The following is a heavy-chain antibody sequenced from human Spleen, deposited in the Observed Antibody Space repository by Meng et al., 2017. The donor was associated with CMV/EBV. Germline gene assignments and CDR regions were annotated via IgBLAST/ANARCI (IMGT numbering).Heavy chain of an antibody. Sequence: GGSLRLSCAASGFTFSDYYMNWVRQAPGKGLEWVSCISSSRTIYYTDSVKGRFTISRDNAKNSLYLQMNSLRAEDTALYYCARQEYSGSWSFLKDYWGQGTLVTVSS. CDR1: GFTFSDYY. V-gene: IGHV3-69-1*01. D-gene: IGHD6-13*01. CDR2: ISSSRTI. CDR3: ARQEYSGSWSFLKDY. J-gene: IGHJ4*02.